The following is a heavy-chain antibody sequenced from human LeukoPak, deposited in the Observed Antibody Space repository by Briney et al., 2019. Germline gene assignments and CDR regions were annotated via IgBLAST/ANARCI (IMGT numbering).Heavy chain of an antibody. Sequence: GASVKVSCKASGYTFSDYYIHWVRQAPGQGLEWMGGINTNNGRTDYAQKFQDRVTMTRDTSISTANMELSRLKSDDTAVYYCAREGCTGGTCYSPPYWGQGTLVTVSS. CDR2: INTNNGRT. J-gene: IGHJ4*02. V-gene: IGHV1-2*02. CDR3: AREGCTGGTCYSPPY. CDR1: GYTFSDYY. D-gene: IGHD2-15*01.